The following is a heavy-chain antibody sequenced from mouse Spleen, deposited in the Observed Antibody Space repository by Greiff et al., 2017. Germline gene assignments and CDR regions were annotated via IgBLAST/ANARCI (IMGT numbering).Heavy chain of an antibody. CDR2: IYPGSGST. CDR3: ARGGDAGPWFAY. J-gene: IGHJ3*01. D-gene: IGHD3-1*01. Sequence: QVQLQQPGAELVKPGASVKMSCKASGYTFTSYWITWVKQRPGQGLEWIGDIYPGSGSTNYNEKFKSKATLTVDTSSSTAYMQLSSLTSEDSAVYYCARGGDAGPWFAYWGQGTLVTVSA. CDR1: GYTFTSYW. V-gene: IGHV1-55*01.